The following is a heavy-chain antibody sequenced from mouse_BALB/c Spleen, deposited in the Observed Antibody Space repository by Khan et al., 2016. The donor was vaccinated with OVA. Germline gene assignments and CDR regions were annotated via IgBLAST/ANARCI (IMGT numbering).Heavy chain of an antibody. V-gene: IGHV1-4*01. J-gene: IGHJ3*01. D-gene: IGHD1-1*01. CDR1: GYIFTNYM. Sequence: QVQLQQSGAELARPGASVKMSCKASGYIFTNYMMHWVKQRPGQGLEWIGDINPSNDYSNYNQNFKDKATLTVDKSSSTAYMQLSSLTSEDSAVYYCARGGYGSFGFWGQGTLVTVSA. CDR2: INPSNDYS. CDR3: ARGGYGSFGF.